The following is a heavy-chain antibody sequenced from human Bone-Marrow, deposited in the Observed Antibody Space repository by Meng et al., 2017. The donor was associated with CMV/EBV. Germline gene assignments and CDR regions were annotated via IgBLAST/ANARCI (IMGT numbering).Heavy chain of an antibody. D-gene: IGHD3-10*02. CDR2: IGTAGDT. V-gene: IGHV3-13*03. Sequence: GESLKISCAACGFTFSSYDMHWVRQATGKGLEWVSAIGTAGDTYYPGSVKGQFTISRENAKNSLYLQMNSLRAGDTAVYYCARDVSHYYYCMEVWGQGTTVTVSS. CDR1: GFTFSSYD. CDR3: ARDVSHYYYCMEV. J-gene: IGHJ6*02.